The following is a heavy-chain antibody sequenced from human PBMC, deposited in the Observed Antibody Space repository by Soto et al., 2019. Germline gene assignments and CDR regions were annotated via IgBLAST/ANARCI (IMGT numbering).Heavy chain of an antibody. Sequence: SETLSLTCAVSSGSISSSNWWSWVRQPPGKGLEWIGEIYHSGSTNYNPSLKSRVTISVDKSKNQFSLKLSSLRSEDTAVYYCAILSYGSLFDYWGQGTLVTVSS. V-gene: IGHV4-4*02. CDR3: AILSYGSLFDY. CDR2: IYHSGST. CDR1: SGSISSSNW. D-gene: IGHD3-3*02. J-gene: IGHJ4*02.